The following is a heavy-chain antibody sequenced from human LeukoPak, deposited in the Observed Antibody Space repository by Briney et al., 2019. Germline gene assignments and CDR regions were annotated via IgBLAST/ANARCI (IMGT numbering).Heavy chain of an antibody. CDR1: GGSISSSSYY. J-gene: IGHJ5*02. D-gene: IGHD3-3*01. V-gene: IGHV4-39*07. Sequence: SETLSLTCTVSGGSISSSSYYWGWIRQPPGKGLEWIGSIYYSGSTYYNPSLKSRVTISVDTSKNQFSLKLSSVTAADTAVYYCARSGGRDFWSGYPTDWFDPWGQGTLVTVSS. CDR2: IYYSGST. CDR3: ARSGGRDFWSGYPTDWFDP.